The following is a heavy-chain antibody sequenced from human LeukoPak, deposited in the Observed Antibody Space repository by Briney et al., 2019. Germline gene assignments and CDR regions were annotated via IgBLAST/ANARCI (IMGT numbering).Heavy chain of an antibody. V-gene: IGHV4-59*12. Sequence: SETLSLTCTVSDGSITNYDWSWVRQPPGKGLEFIGHVHYSGTTNYNPSLRSRVTISIDTSKKHFFLKLSSVTAADTAVYYCARDTEGYYDGWGQGTLVTVSS. CDR3: ARDTEGYYDG. CDR2: VHYSGTT. J-gene: IGHJ4*02. CDR1: DGSITNYD.